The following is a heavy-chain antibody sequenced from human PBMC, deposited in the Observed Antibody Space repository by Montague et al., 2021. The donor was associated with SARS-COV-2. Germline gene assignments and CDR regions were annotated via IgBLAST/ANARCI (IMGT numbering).Heavy chain of an antibody. CDR1: GDSVSHDF. D-gene: IGHD1-26*01. Sequence: SETLSFTCTVSGDSVSHDFWTWIRQPPGKGLEWIGYVYYSRSSSYNPSXXGRVSIAVDTSKNQFSLRLSTVTAADTAIYYCVRDPAPSGSGTFYDYWGQGTLVAVSS. J-gene: IGHJ4*02. CDR2: VYYSRSS. CDR3: VRDPAPSGSGTFYDY. V-gene: IGHV4-59*02.